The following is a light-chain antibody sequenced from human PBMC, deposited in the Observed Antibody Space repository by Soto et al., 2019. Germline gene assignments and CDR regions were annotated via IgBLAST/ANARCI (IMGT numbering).Light chain of an antibody. V-gene: IGKV1-39*01. J-gene: IGKJ5*01. CDR1: QSISSY. Sequence: DIQMTQYPSSLSASVGDRVTITCRASQSISSYLNWYQQKPGKAPKLLIYAASSLQSGVPSRFSGSGSGTDFTLTISSLHPEDVATYYCQQTFSAPSITFGQGTRLEI. CDR3: QQTFSAPSIT. CDR2: AAS.